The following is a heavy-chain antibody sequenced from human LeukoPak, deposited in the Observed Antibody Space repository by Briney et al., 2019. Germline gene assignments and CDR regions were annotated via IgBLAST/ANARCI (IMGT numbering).Heavy chain of an antibody. V-gene: IGHV4-34*01. Sequence: PSETLSLTCAVYGGSFSGYYWSWIRQPPGKGLEWIGEINHSGSTNYNPSLKSRVTISADTSKNQFSLKLSSVTAADTAVYYCARGASGSSTQYYFDYWGQGTLVTVSS. D-gene: IGHD1-26*01. CDR1: GGSFSGYY. CDR3: ARGASGSSTQYYFDY. CDR2: INHSGST. J-gene: IGHJ4*02.